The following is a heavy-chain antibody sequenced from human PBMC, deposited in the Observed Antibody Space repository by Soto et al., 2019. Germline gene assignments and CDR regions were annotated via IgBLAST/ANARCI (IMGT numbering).Heavy chain of an antibody. D-gene: IGHD2-15*01. Sequence: KSGPTLVNPTQTLTLTCTFSGFSLSTHGVGVGWVRQPAGKALEWLALIYWDDDKRYSASLNSRLTITKDTSKNQVVLTMTNMDPVDTATYYCAHAMLYCTGGSCSTWFDSWGQGTLVTVSS. J-gene: IGHJ5*01. V-gene: IGHV2-5*02. CDR1: GFSLSTHGVG. CDR3: AHAMLYCTGGSCSTWFDS. CDR2: IYWDDDK.